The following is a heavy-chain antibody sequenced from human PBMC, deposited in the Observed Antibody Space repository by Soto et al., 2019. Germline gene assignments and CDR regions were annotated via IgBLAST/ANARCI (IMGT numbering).Heavy chain of an antibody. D-gene: IGHD3-22*01. Sequence: ASVKVSCKASGYTFTSYYMHWVRQAPGQGLEWMGIINPSGGSTSYAQKFQGRVTMTRDTSTSAVYMELSSLRSEDTAVYYCARYHYDSSGYYYAFDIWGQGTTVTVSS. V-gene: IGHV1-46*03. J-gene: IGHJ3*02. CDR1: GYTFTSYY. CDR2: INPSGGST. CDR3: ARYHYDSSGYYYAFDI.